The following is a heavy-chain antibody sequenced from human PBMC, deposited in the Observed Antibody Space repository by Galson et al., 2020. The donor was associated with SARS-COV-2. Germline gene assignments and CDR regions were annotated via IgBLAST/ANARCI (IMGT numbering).Heavy chain of an antibody. D-gene: IGHD2-8*02. V-gene: IGHV3-74*01. CDR1: GFTFSRFV. J-gene: IGHJ4*02. CDR2: LHSDGGTK. CDR3: ARRGVVLPESSIDN. Sequence: GGSLRLSCVASGFTFSRFVLHWVRQAPGKGLVWVSRLHSDGGTKFYADSVMGRFTLSRDNAKNTLYLQMHSLRAEDTAVYYCARRGVVLPESSIDNWGQGTLVTVSS.